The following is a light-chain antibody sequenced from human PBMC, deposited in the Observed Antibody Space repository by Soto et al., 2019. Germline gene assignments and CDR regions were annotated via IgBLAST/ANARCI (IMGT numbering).Light chain of an antibody. Sequence: IQMTQSPSSVSASVGDRVTITCRASQGIRSELGWYQQKPGKAPNLLIYTASSLQSGVPSRFSGSGSGTDFTLNISSLQSEDFATYYCIQDYNYPLTFGGGTKVDIK. CDR3: IQDYNYPLT. V-gene: IGKV1-6*01. CDR2: TAS. CDR1: QGIRSE. J-gene: IGKJ4*01.